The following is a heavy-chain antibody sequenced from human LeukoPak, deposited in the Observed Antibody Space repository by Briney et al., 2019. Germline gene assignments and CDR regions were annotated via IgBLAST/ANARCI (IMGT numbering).Heavy chain of an antibody. D-gene: IGHD3-9*01. Sequence: GGSLRLSCAASGFTFSSYWMSWVRQAPGKGLEWVAHIKQDGSEKYYVDSVKGRFTISRDNAKNSLYLQMNSLRAEDTAVYYCARDLPNYDILTGYRWFDPWGQGTLVTVSS. CDR2: IKQDGSEK. J-gene: IGHJ5*02. V-gene: IGHV3-7*03. CDR1: GFTFSSYW. CDR3: ARDLPNYDILTGYRWFDP.